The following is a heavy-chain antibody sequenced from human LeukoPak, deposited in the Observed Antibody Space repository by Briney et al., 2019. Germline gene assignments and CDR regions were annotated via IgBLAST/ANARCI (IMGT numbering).Heavy chain of an antibody. CDR3: ARDPPIVGATRDWYFDL. V-gene: IGHV1-46*01. J-gene: IGHJ2*01. D-gene: IGHD1-26*01. CDR2: INPSGGST. Sequence: GASVKVSCKASGYTFTSYYMHWVRQAPGQGLEWMGIINPSGGSTSYAQKFQGRVTMTRDMSTSTVYMELSSLRSEDTAVYYCARDPPIVGATRDWYFDLWGRGTLVTVSS. CDR1: GYTFTSYY.